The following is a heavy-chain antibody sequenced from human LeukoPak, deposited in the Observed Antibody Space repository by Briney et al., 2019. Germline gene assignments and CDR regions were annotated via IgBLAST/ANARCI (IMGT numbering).Heavy chain of an antibody. Sequence: ASVKVPCKASGGTFSSFAISWVRQAPGQGLEWMGGIIPIFGTANYAQKFQGRVTITTDESTSTAYMELSSLRSEDTAVYYCARDRQSLYYFDYWGQGTLVTVSS. CDR2: IIPIFGTA. J-gene: IGHJ4*02. CDR3: ARDRQSLYYFDY. V-gene: IGHV1-69*05. CDR1: GGTFSSFA.